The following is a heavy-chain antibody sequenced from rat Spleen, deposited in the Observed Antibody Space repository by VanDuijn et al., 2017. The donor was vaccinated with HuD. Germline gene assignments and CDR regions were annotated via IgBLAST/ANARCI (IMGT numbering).Heavy chain of an antibody. J-gene: IGHJ2*01. CDR2: ISTGGST. Sequence: EVQLVESGGGLVQPGRSMKLSCAPSGFTFSNYYMAWVRQVPTKGLEWVASISTGGSTYYPDSVKGRFTISRDNAKRTLYLQMDSLRSEDTATYYCTTDRLGADYFDYWGQGVMVTVSS. D-gene: IGHD5-1*01. V-gene: IGHV5-27*01. CDR3: TTDRLGADYFDY. CDR1: GFTFSNYY.